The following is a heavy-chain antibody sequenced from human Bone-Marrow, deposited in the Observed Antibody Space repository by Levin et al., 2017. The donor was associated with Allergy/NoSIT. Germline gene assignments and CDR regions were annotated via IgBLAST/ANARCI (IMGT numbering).Heavy chain of an antibody. CDR2: SSVSGGKE. D-gene: IGHD3-3*01. J-gene: IGHJ3*02. V-gene: IGHV3-23*01. CDR3: AKDKFVFGVVIGVRCAFDI. CDR1: GFTFSSYA. Sequence: GESLKISCAGSGFTFSSYAVTWVRQAPGKGLEWVAVSSVSGGKETYADSVKGRFTISRDHSKNTLYLQMNSLRAEDTAVYYCAKDKFVFGVVIGVRCAFDIWGHGTMVTVSS.